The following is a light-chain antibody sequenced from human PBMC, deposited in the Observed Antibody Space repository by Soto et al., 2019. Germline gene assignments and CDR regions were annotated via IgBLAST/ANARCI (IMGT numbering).Light chain of an antibody. CDR3: QQRSNWPPTWT. J-gene: IGKJ1*01. CDR1: QSVSTY. V-gene: IGKV3-11*01. Sequence: EIVLTQSPATLSLSPGERATLSCRASQSVSTYLAWYQQEPGQAPRLLIYDASKRATGIPARFSGSGSGTDFTLTITSLEPEDFGVYYCQQRSNWPPTWTFGQGTKVDIK. CDR2: DAS.